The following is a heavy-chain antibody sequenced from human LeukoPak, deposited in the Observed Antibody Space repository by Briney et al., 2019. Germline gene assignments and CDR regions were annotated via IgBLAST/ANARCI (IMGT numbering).Heavy chain of an antibody. CDR3: ARGLHLRYYDRSGYFDY. J-gene: IGHJ4*02. Sequence: GGSLRLSCAASGFTFSSYRMNWVRQAPGKGLEWVAVISYDGSNKFYADSVRGRFTISRDNSKNTLFLQMNSLRPEDTAVYYCARGLHLRYYDRSGYFDYWGQGTLVTVSS. V-gene: IGHV3-30*03. D-gene: IGHD3-22*01. CDR1: GFTFSSYR. CDR2: ISYDGSNK.